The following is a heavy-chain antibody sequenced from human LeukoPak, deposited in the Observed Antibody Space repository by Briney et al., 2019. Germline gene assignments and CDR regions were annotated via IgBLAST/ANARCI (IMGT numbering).Heavy chain of an antibody. D-gene: IGHD3-22*01. V-gene: IGHV1-69*13. CDR3: ARARIPSYYYDSSGYWWLDY. CDR1: GGTFSSYA. Sequence: SVKVSCKASGGTFSSYAISWVRQAPGQGLEWRGGSIPIFGTANYAQKFQGRVTITADESTSTAYMELSSLRSEDTAVYYCARARIPSYYYDSSGYWWLDYWGQGTLVTVSS. CDR2: SIPIFGTA. J-gene: IGHJ4*02.